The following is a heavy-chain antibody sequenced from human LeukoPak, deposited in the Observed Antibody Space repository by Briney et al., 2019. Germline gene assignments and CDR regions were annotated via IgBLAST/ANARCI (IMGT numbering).Heavy chain of an antibody. J-gene: IGHJ4*02. CDR1: GFTFSSYG. D-gene: IGHD3-22*01. V-gene: IGHV3-30*18. CDR2: ISYDGSNK. Sequence: HPGRSLRLSCAASGFTFSSYGMHWVRQAPGKGLEWVAVISYDGSNKYYADSVKGRFTISRDNSKNTLYLQMNSLRAEDTAVYYCAKGLTYDSSAYWGQGTLVTVSS. CDR3: AKGLTYDSSAY.